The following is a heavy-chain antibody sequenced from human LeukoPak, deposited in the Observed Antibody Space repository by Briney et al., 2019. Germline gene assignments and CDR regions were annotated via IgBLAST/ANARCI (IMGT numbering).Heavy chain of an antibody. V-gene: IGHV4-59*08. CDR1: GGSISSYY. CDR2: IYYSGST. CDR3: ARNYGGNSPPFDY. D-gene: IGHD4-23*01. J-gene: IGHJ4*02. Sequence: SETLSLTCTVSGGSISSYYWSWIRQPPGKGLEWIGYIYYSGSTNYNPSLKSRVTISVDTSKNQSSLKLSSVTAADTAVYYCARNYGGNSPPFDYWGQGTLVTVSS.